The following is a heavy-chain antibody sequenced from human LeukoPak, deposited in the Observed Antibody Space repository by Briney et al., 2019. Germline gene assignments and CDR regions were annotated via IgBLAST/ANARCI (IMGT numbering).Heavy chain of an antibody. J-gene: IGHJ4*02. CDR2: ISWNSGSI. V-gene: IGHV3-9*01. Sequence: GGPLRLSCAASGFTFDDYAMHWVRQAPGKGLEWVSGISWNSGSIGYADSVKGRFTISRDNAKNSLYLQMNSLRAEDTALYYCAKDIHYYDSSGPFDYWGQGTLVTVSS. D-gene: IGHD3-22*01. CDR3: AKDIHYYDSSGPFDY. CDR1: GFTFDDYA.